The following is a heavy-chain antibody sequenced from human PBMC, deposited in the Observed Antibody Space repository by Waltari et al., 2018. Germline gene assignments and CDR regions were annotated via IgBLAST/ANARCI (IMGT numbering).Heavy chain of an antibody. CDR1: GGSISSSSYY. D-gene: IGHD2-15*01. V-gene: IGHV4-39*07. CDR3: ARHRRLGYCSGGSCSPFDY. J-gene: IGHJ4*02. Sequence: QLQLQESGPGLVKPSETLSLTCTVSGGSISSSSYYWGWIRQPPGKGLEWIGRIYYSGSTYYNPSLKSGVTISVDTSKNQFSLKLSSVTAADTAVYYCARHRRLGYCSGGSCSPFDYWGQGTLVTVSS. CDR2: IYYSGST.